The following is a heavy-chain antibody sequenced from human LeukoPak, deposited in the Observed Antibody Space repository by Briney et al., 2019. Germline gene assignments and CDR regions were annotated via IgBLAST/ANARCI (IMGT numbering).Heavy chain of an antibody. J-gene: IGHJ6*02. Sequence: SETLSLTCAVYGGSFSGYYWSWIRQPPGKGLEWIGEINHSGSTNYNPSLKSRVTISVDTSKNQFPLKLSSVTAADTAVYYCARGPTYYDFWSGYPAYYGMDVWGQGTTVTVSS. V-gene: IGHV4-34*01. D-gene: IGHD3-3*01. CDR2: INHSGST. CDR1: GGSFSGYY. CDR3: ARGPTYYDFWSGYPAYYGMDV.